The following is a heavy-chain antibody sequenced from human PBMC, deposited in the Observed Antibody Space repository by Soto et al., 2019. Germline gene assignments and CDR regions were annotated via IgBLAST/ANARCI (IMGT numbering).Heavy chain of an antibody. CDR3: ARMTTVTSVPSDYYYYYGMDV. CDR2: IYYSGST. CDR1: GGSISSYY. Sequence: PSETLSLTCTVSGGSISSYYWSWIRQPPGKGLEWIGYIYYSGSTNYNPSLKSRVTISADTSKNQFSLKLSSVTAADTAVYYCARMTTVTSVPSDYYYYYGMDVWGQGTTVTVSS. D-gene: IGHD4-17*01. V-gene: IGHV4-59*01. J-gene: IGHJ6*02.